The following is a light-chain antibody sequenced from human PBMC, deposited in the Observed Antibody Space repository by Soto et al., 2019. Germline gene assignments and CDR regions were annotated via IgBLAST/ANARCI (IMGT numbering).Light chain of an antibody. V-gene: IGLV2-14*01. Sequence: QSALTQPASVSGSPGQSITISCTGTSSDVGGYNYVSWYRQHPGKAPKLMIYEVSNRPSGVSNRFSGSKSGNTASLTISGLQAEDEADYYCSSYTSSSTQLVFGTGTKLTVL. CDR2: EVS. CDR3: SSYTSSSTQLV. J-gene: IGLJ1*01. CDR1: SSDVGGYNY.